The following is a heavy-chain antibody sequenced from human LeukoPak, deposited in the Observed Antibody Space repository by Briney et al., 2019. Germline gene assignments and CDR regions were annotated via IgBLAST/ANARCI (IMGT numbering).Heavy chain of an antibody. CDR3: ARDGGGYSYGYNWFDP. D-gene: IGHD5-18*01. CDR2: INPNSGGT. CDR1: GYTFTGYY. V-gene: IGHV1-2*02. J-gene: IGHJ5*02. Sequence: ASVKVSCKASGYTFTGYYMHWVRQAPGQGLEWMGWINPNSGGTNYAQKFQGRVTMTRDTSISTAYMELSRLRSDDTAVYYCARDGGGYSYGYNWFDPWGQGTLVTVSS.